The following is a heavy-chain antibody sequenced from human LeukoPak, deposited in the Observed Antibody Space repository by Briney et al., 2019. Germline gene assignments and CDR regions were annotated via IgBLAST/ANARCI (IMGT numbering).Heavy chain of an antibody. J-gene: IGHJ4*02. D-gene: IGHD6-13*01. V-gene: IGHV3-48*01. CDR3: ARASLPPYSAAAAEYYFDY. CDR1: GFTFSSYS. Sequence: GGSLRLSCAASGFTFSSYSMNWVRQAPGKGLEWISYISSSSSTIYYADSVKGRFTISRDNAKNSLYLQLNSLRAEDTAVYYCARASLPPYSAAAAEYYFDYWGQGTLVTVSS. CDR2: ISSSSSTI.